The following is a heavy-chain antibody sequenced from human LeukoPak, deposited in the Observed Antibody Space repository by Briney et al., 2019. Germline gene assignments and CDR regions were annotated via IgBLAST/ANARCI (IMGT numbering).Heavy chain of an antibody. V-gene: IGHV4-59*08. D-gene: IGHD4-17*01. Sequence: PSETLSLTCTVSGGSVSSYYWSWIRQPPGKGLEWIGYIFYSGSTNYNPSLKSRVTVSTDSSKNQLSLKLRSVTAADTAVYYCASQWSVTNTRRFAIWGQGARVTVSS. CDR2: IFYSGST. CDR3: ASQWSVTNTRRFAI. CDR1: GGSVSSYY. J-gene: IGHJ3*02.